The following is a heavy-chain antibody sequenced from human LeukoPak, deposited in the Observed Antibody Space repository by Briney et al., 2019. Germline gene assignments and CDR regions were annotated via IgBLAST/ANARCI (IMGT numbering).Heavy chain of an antibody. J-gene: IGHJ6*02. CDR3: ARERIAVAGHYYYYYGMDV. D-gene: IGHD6-19*01. V-gene: IGHV4-59*01. CDR1: GGSISSYY. Sequence: SETLSLTCTVSGGSISSYYWSWIRQSPGKGLEWIGYIYYSGSTNYNPSLKSRVTISVDTSKNQFSLKLSSVTAADTAVYYCARERIAVAGHYYYYYGMDVWGQGTTVTVSS. CDR2: IYYSGST.